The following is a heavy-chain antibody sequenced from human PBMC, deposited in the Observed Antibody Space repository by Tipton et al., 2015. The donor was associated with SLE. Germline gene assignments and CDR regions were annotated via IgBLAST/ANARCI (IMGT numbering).Heavy chain of an antibody. D-gene: IGHD1-14*01. CDR3: ASSLSIWPPGY. CDR2: ISYDGSNK. CDR1: GFTFSSYE. Sequence: SLRLSCAAAGFTFSSYEMHWVRQAPGKGLEWVAVISYDGSNKYYADSVKGRFTISRDNSKNTLYLQMNSLRAEDTAVYYCASSLSIWPPGYCGQGTLVTVSS. V-gene: IGHV3-30*04. J-gene: IGHJ4*02.